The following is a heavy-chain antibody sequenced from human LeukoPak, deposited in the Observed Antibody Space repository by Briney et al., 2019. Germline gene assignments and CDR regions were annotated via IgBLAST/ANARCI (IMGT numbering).Heavy chain of an antibody. V-gene: IGHV4-4*02. Sequence: PSGTLSLTCAVSGGSISTGYWWSWVRQPPGKGLEWIGEIHHSGNTNYNPSLKSRVTISVDKSKNQFSLSLRSVTAADTAAYYCARAGHYCLDYWGQGTLVTVSS. CDR2: IHHSGNT. J-gene: IGHJ4*02. CDR1: GGSISTGYW. D-gene: IGHD2/OR15-2a*01. CDR3: ARAGHYCLDY.